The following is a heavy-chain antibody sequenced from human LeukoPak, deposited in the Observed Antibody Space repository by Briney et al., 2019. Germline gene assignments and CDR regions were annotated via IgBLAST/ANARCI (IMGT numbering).Heavy chain of an antibody. Sequence: SETLSLTCTVSGGSISSGSYYWSWIRQPAGKGLEWIGRIYTSGSTNYNPSLKSRVTISVDTSKNQFSLKLSSVTAADTAVYYCARAAGIYYDSSGYYSGEVYNWFDPWGRGTLVTVSS. CDR3: ARAAGIYYDSSGYYSGEVYNWFDP. V-gene: IGHV4-61*02. J-gene: IGHJ5*02. CDR2: IYTSGST. D-gene: IGHD3-22*01. CDR1: GGSISSGSYY.